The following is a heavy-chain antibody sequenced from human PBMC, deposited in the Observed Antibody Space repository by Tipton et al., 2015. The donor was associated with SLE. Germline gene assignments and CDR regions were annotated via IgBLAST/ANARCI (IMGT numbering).Heavy chain of an antibody. CDR3: ARGCSSSTCEPCYFFGMDV. J-gene: IGHJ6*02. Sequence: TLSLTCNVSVYSISSSHWWGWIRQPPGKGLEWIGHIYYGGTIYYNPSLKSRVTMSIDTSKNQFSLKLTSVTAADTAIYYCARGCSSSTCEPCYFFGMDVWGQGTTVTVSS. CDR2: IYYGGTI. CDR1: VYSISSSHW. V-gene: IGHV4-28*02. D-gene: IGHD2-2*01.